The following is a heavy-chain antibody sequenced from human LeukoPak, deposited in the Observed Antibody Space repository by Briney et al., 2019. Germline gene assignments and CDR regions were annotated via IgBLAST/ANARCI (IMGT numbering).Heavy chain of an antibody. CDR1: GFTFSSYG. V-gene: IGHV3-30*18. D-gene: IGHD1-26*01. CDR2: ISYDGSNK. CDR3: AKDLKWELLMDY. J-gene: IGHJ4*02. Sequence: GRSLRLSCAASGFTFSSYGMHWVRQAPGKGLEWVAVISYDGSNKYYADSVKGRFTISRDNSKNTLYLQMNSLRAEDTAVYYCAKDLKWELLMDYWGQGTLVTVSS.